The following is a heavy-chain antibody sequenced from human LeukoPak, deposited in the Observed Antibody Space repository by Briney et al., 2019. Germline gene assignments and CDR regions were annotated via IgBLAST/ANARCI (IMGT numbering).Heavy chain of an antibody. CDR3: ARCLVVPAENWFDP. V-gene: IGHV4-34*01. D-gene: IGHD2-2*01. CDR2: INHSGST. J-gene: IGHJ5*02. Sequence: ETLSLTCAVYGGSFSGYYWSWIRQPPGKGLEWIGEINHSGSTNYNPSLKSRVTISVDTSKNQFSLKLSSVTAADTAVYYCARCLVVPAENWFDPWGQGTLVTVSS. CDR1: GGSFSGYY.